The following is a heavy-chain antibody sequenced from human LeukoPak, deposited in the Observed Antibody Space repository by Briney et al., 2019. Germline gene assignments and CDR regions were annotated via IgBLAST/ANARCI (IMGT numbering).Heavy chain of an antibody. Sequence: PSETLSLTCTVSGGSISSYYWSWIRQPPGKGLEWIGYIYYSGSTNYNPSLKSRVTISVDTSKNQFSLKLSSVTAADTAVYYCASDDYYGVDYWGQGTLVTVSS. CDR3: ASDDYYGVDY. D-gene: IGHD3-3*01. CDR2: IYYSGST. CDR1: GGSISSYY. J-gene: IGHJ4*02. V-gene: IGHV4-59*12.